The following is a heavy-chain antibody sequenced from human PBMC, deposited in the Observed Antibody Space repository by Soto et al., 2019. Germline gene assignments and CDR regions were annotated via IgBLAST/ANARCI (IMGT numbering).Heavy chain of an antibody. V-gene: IGHV3-23*01. CDR3: AKYRDGGGNFDY. CDR1: GFTFSSYA. D-gene: IGHD3-16*01. CDR2: ISGSGGST. Sequence: EVQLLESGGGLVQPGGSLRLSCAASGFTFSSYAMSWVRQAPGKGLEWVSAISGSGGSTYYADSVKGRFTISRDNSKNPLYLQMNSLRAEDTAVYYCAKYRDGGGNFDYWGQGTLVTVSS. J-gene: IGHJ4*02.